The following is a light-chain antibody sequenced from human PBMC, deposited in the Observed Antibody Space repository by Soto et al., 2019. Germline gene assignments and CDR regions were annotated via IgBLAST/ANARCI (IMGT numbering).Light chain of an antibody. CDR1: SSDVDSYNR. CDR3: CSYAGSHTWV. V-gene: IGLV2-18*02. J-gene: IGLJ1*01. CDR2: EVS. Sequence: QSALTQPRSVSGSPGQSVTISCTGISSDVDSYNRVSWYQQPPGTAPKLMIYEVSNRPSGVPDRFSGSKSGNTASLTISGLQAEDEADYYCCSYAGSHTWVFGTGIKVTVL.